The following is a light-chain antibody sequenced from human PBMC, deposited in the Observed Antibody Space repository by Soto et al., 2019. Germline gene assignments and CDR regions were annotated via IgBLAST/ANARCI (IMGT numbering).Light chain of an antibody. J-gene: IGKJ4*01. V-gene: IGKV3-20*01. CDR3: QQFATSPLT. Sequence: EIVLTQSPGTLSLSPGERATLSFRSSQSLSSSYLAWYQQKPGQAPRLLIYGASSRATGIPDRFSGSGSGTDFTLTISRLEPEDFAVYYCQQFATSPLTFGGGTKVDIK. CDR2: GAS. CDR1: QSLSSSY.